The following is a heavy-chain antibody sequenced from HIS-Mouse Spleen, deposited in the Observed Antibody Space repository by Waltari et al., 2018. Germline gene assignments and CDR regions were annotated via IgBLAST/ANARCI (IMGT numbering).Heavy chain of an antibody. Sequence: QVQLVQSGAEVKKPGASVKVSCKASGYTFTGYYMHWVRQAPGQGLEWMGWMKPNRGGTNYAQKCQGRVTMTRDTSISTAYMELSRLRSDDTAVYYCARDQLGGFDYWGQGTLVTVSS. CDR1: GYTFTGYY. D-gene: IGHD7-27*01. J-gene: IGHJ4*02. CDR2: MKPNRGGT. V-gene: IGHV1-2*02. CDR3: ARDQLGGFDY.